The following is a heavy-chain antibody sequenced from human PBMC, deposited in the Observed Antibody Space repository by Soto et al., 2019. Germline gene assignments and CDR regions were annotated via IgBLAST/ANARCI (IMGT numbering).Heavy chain of an antibody. J-gene: IGHJ4*02. CDR1: GGSISSGGYY. Sequence: SETLSLTCTVSGGSISSGGYYWSWIRQHPGKGLEWIGYIYYSGSTYYNPSLKSRVTISVDTSKNQFSLKLSSVTAADTAVYYCAREQPRAYYYGSGSYPGSWGQGTLVTVSS. D-gene: IGHD3-10*01. V-gene: IGHV4-31*03. CDR2: IYYSGST. CDR3: AREQPRAYYYGSGSYPGS.